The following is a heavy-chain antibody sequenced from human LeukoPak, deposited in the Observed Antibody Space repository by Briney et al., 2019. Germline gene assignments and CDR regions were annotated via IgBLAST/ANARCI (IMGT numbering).Heavy chain of an antibody. V-gene: IGHV5-51*01. CDR2: IYPADSDT. D-gene: IGHD3-10*01. J-gene: IGHJ4*02. CDR1: GYIFTHYW. Sequence: GESLKISCQVSGYIFTHYWIGWVRQVPGNGLESMGIIYPADSDTTYSPSFQGQVTISADKSISTVYPQWSSLKASDTAMYYCARQSRDGSKTRGYYFDYWGQGTVVTVSS. CDR3: ARQSRDGSKTRGYYFDY.